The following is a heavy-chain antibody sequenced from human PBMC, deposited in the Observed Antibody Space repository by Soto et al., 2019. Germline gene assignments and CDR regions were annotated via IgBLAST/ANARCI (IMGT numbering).Heavy chain of an antibody. V-gene: IGHV4-4*07. J-gene: IGHJ5*02. CDR1: GGSISSYY. D-gene: IGHD2-2*01. CDR2: IYTSGST. Sequence: QVQLQESGPGLVKPSETLSLTCTVSGGSISSYYWSWIRQPAGKGLEWIGRIYTSGSTNYNPSLKSRVTMSVDTSKNQFSLKLSSVTAADTAVYYCARDLLGSGTQQLSSWFDPWGQGTLVTVSS. CDR3: ARDLLGSGTQQLSSWFDP.